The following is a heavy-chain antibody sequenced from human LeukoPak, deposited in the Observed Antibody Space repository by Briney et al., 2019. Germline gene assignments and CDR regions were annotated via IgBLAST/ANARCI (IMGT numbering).Heavy chain of an antibody. D-gene: IGHD6-13*01. V-gene: IGHV3-74*01. CDR2: IKGDGSST. CDR3: GRGGNVEQLVLAR. J-gene: IGHJ4*02. Sequence: GGSLRLSCAASGFTFSNYWMHWVRQAPGKGLVWVSRIKGDGSSTRYADSVKGRFTISRDNAKNTLYLQMNSLRAEDTAVYYCGRGGNVEQLVLARWSQGSLVTVSS. CDR1: GFTFSNYW.